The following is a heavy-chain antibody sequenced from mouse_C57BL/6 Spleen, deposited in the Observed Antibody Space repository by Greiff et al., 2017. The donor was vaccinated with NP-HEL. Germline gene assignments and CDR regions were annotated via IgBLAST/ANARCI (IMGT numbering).Heavy chain of an antibody. CDR3: AREGVATRFDY. CDR1: GFTFSSYA. V-gene: IGHV5-4*01. CDR2: ISDGGSYT. Sequence: EVMLVESGGGLVKPGGSLKLSCAASGFTFSSYAMSWVRQTPEKRLEWVATISDGGSYTYYTDNVKGRFTISRDTAKNNLYLQMSHLKSEDAAMYYCAREGVATRFDYWGQGNTLTVSS. J-gene: IGHJ2*01.